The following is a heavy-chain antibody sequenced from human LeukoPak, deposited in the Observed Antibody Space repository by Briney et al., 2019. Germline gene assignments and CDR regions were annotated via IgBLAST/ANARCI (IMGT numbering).Heavy chain of an antibody. V-gene: IGHV1-8*01. D-gene: IGHD6-13*01. CDR3: ARFRGNIAAAGDY. J-gene: IGHJ4*02. Sequence: ASVKVSCKAPGYTFTSYDINWVRQATGQGREWMGWMNPNSGNTGYAQKFQGRVTMTRNTSISTAYMEMSSLRSEDTAVYYCARFRGNIAAAGDYWGQGTLVTVSS. CDR1: GYTFTSYD. CDR2: MNPNSGNT.